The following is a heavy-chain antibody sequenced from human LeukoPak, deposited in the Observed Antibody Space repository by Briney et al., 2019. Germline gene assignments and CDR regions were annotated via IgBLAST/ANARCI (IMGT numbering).Heavy chain of an antibody. V-gene: IGHV3-7*04. J-gene: IGHJ4*02. CDR3: ARGGGTYDY. D-gene: IGHD1-26*01. Sequence: GVSLRLSCAASGFMFSNSWMSWVRQAPGKGLEWVANIKKDGSEKYYVDSVKGRFTISRDNAKNSVYLQMNGLRGEDSAVYYCARGGGTYDYWGQGTLVSVST. CDR2: IKKDGSEK. CDR1: GFMFSNSW.